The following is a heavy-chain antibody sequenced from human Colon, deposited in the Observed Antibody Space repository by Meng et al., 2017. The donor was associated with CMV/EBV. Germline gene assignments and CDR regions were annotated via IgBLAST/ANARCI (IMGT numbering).Heavy chain of an antibody. CDR3: ARVGDYPGGYYDS. J-gene: IGHJ4*02. CDR2: ISSDGNIK. V-gene: IGHV3-30-3*01. Sequence: LSLTCAASGFTFSRSAIHWVRQAPGKGLEWVALISSDGNIKYYADSVKGRFTISRDNSRDTLSLQMNNLRADDTSVYYCARVGDYPGGYYDSWGQGTLVTVSS. CDR1: GFTFSRSA. D-gene: IGHD3-10*01.